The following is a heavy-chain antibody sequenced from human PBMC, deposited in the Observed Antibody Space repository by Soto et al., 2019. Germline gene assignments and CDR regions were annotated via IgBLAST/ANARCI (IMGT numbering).Heavy chain of an antibody. CDR1: GGTFSSCA. V-gene: IGHV1-69*13. CDR3: ARAPLRAAAGYSSSWYFDY. Sequence: ASVKVSCKASGGTFSSCAISCVRQAPGQGLEWMGGIIPIFGTANYAQKFQGRVTITADESTSIAYMELSSLRSEDTAVYYCARAPLRAAAGYSSSWYFDYWGQGTLVTVSS. D-gene: IGHD6-13*01. CDR2: IIPIFGTA. J-gene: IGHJ4*02.